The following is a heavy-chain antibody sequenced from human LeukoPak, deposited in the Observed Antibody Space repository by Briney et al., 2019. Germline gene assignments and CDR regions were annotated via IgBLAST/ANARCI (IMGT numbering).Heavy chain of an antibody. CDR2: IYYSGST. CDR3: ARDLVTMVRTLTSDYYYYYMDV. J-gene: IGHJ6*03. D-gene: IGHD3-10*01. CDR1: GGSISTYF. V-gene: IGHV4-59*12. Sequence: SETLSLTCTVSGGSISTYFWSWIRQPPGEGLEWIGYIYYSGSTNYNPSLKSRVTISVDTSKNQFSLKLSSVTAADTAVYYCARDLVTMVRTLTSDYYYYYMDVWGKGTTVTISS.